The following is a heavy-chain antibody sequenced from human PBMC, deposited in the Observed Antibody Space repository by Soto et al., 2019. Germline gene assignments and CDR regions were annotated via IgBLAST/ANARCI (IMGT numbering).Heavy chain of an antibody. CDR2: ISAYNGNT. CDR1: GYTFTSYG. Sequence: ASVKVSCQASGYTFTSYGIGWVRQAPGQGLEWMGWISAYNGNTNYAQKLQGRVTMTTDTSTSTAYMELRSLRSDDTAVYYCARGGGRVYSSSWYYFDYWGQGTLVTVSS. D-gene: IGHD6-13*01. V-gene: IGHV1-18*01. J-gene: IGHJ4*02. CDR3: ARGGGRVYSSSWYYFDY.